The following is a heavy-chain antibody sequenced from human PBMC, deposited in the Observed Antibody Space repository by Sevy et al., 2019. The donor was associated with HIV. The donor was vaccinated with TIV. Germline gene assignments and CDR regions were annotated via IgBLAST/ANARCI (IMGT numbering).Heavy chain of an antibody. Sequence: GGSLRLSCAASGFTISTYWVTWVRQAPGKGLEWVANIKQDGSVKKYLDSVRGRFTISRDNAKNSVYLEMNSLRAEDTAVYYCARVVGYVSGNYYKYYYDLDVWGQGTAVTVSS. CDR3: ARVVGYVSGNYYKYYYDLDV. J-gene: IGHJ6*02. D-gene: IGHD3-10*01. V-gene: IGHV3-7*01. CDR1: GFTISTYW. CDR2: IKQDGSVK.